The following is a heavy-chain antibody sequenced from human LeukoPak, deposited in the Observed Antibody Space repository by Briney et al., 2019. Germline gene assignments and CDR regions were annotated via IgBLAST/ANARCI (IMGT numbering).Heavy chain of an antibody. CDR3: ARGRYSGYDLYYYYYYMDV. CDR1: GGSISSYY. J-gene: IGHJ6*03. CDR2: IYTSGST. Sequence: PSETLSLTCTVSGGSISSYYWSWLRQPAGKGLEWIGRIYTSGSTNYNPSLKSRGTMSVDTSKNQFSLKLSSVTAADTAVYYCARGRYSGYDLYYYYYYMDVWGKGTTVTISS. D-gene: IGHD5-12*01. V-gene: IGHV4-4*07.